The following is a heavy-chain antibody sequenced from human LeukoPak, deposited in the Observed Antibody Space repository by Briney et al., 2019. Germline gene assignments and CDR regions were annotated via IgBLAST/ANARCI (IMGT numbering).Heavy chain of an antibody. J-gene: IGHJ3*02. CDR1: GFTFSSYA. Sequence: GGSLRLSCAASGFTFSSYAMSWVRQAPGKGLEWVAVISYDGSNKYYADSVKGRFTISRDNSKNTLYLQMNSLRAEDTAVYYCAKGGTVGCSSTSCYIYDAFDIWGQGTMVTVSS. CDR2: ISYDGSNK. V-gene: IGHV3-30*18. CDR3: AKGGTVGCSSTSCYIYDAFDI. D-gene: IGHD2-2*02.